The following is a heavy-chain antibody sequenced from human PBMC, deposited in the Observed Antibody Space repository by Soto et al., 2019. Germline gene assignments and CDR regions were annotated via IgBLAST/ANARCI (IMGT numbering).Heavy chain of an antibody. Sequence: QVQLQESGPGLVKPSQTLSLTCSVSGGSISSDDYYWSWIRQHPGKGLEWIGYIAYTGSTYYNPSLKSLITISIDTSRTQFSLKLSSVTAADTAVYYCARSPGGMTTVAPTIWGQGTMVSVSS. CDR3: ARSPGGMTTVAPTI. CDR2: IAYTGST. J-gene: IGHJ3*02. CDR1: GGSISSDDYY. V-gene: IGHV4-31*01. D-gene: IGHD4-17*01.